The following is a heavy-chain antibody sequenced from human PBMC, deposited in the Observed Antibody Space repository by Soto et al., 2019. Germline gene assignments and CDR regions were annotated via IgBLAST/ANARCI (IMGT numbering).Heavy chain of an antibody. CDR1: GGTFSSHA. V-gene: IGHV1-69*01. J-gene: IGHJ4*02. Sequence: QVHLVQSGAEVTKAGSSVKVSCKASGGTFSSHAFSWVRQAPGQGLEWVGGIIPIFETANYAQEFQGRVTISADELTNTVILELNNLRSDDTSIYSCAIGDRSSWIGNHWGPGTQVTVS. CDR2: IIPIFETA. D-gene: IGHD6-6*01. CDR3: AIGDRSSWIGNH.